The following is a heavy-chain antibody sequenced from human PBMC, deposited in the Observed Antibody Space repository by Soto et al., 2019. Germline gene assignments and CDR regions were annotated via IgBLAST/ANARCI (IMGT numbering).Heavy chain of an antibody. J-gene: IGHJ4*02. CDR2: ISSSGVI. D-gene: IGHD7-27*01. V-gene: IGHV3-48*02. Sequence: ESWGGLVQPGGSLRLSCVASGFAFSTYSMNWVRQVPGKGLEWVSFISSSGVIYYADSVKGRFTISRDNAKNSLFLQMKSLRDEDTAVYYCARKGLGMGLFDYWGQGTLVTVSS. CDR1: GFAFSTYS. CDR3: ARKGLGMGLFDY.